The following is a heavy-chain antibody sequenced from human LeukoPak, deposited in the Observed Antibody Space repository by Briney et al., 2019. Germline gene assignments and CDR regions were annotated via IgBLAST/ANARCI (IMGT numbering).Heavy chain of an antibody. CDR1: GGSSSSSSYY. CDR2: IHDSGST. CDR3: AQKAPFSPGYSQQ. V-gene: IGHV4-39*07. Sequence: SSETLSLTCSVSGGSSSSSSYYWGWIRQPPGKGLEWIGSIHDSGSTDYNPSLKSRVTISVDTSKNQFSLKLSSVTAADTAVYYCAQKAPFSPGYSQQWGQGTLVTVSS. J-gene: IGHJ1*01. D-gene: IGHD2/OR15-2a*01.